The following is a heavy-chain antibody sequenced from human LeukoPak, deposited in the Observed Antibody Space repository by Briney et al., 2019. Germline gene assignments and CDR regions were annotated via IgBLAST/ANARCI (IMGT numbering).Heavy chain of an antibody. CDR3: AKSATLAKAGHS. V-gene: IGHV3-21*01. CDR1: GFTFSSYS. J-gene: IGHJ5*01. Sequence: GGSLRLSCAASGFTFSSYSMNWVRQAPGKGLEWVSSISSSNTYIYYADSVKGRFTISRDNAKNSLYLQMNSLRAEDTAVYYCAKSATLAKAGHSRGQGPKLTVSS. CDR2: ISSSNTYI. D-gene: IGHD3-3*02.